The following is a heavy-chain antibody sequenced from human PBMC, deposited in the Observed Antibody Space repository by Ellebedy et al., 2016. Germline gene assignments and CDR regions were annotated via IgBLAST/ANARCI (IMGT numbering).Heavy chain of an antibody. CDR1: GGSISSYY. J-gene: IGHJ3*02. CDR2: IYYSGST. V-gene: IGHV4-59*01. CDR3: ARDRVDTAMGNAFDI. Sequence: SETLSLTCTVSGGSISSYYWSWIRQPPGKGLEWIGYIYYSGSTNYNPSLKSRVTLSVDTSKNQFSLKLSSVTAADTAVYYCARDRVDTAMGNAFDIWGQGTMVTVSS. D-gene: IGHD5-18*01.